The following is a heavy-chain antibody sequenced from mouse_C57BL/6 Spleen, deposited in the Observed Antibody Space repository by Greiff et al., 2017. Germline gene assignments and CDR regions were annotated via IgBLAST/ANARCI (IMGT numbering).Heavy chain of an antibody. CDR2: IDPANGNT. D-gene: IGHD1-1*01. CDR3: ASSYYYGSSYVWYFDV. J-gene: IGHJ1*03. V-gene: IGHV14-3*01. Sequence: EVKLQESVAELVRPGASVKLSCTASGFNIKNTYMHWVKQRPEQGLEWIGRIDPANGNTKYAPKFQGKATITADTSSNTAYLQLSSLTSEDTAIYYCASSYYYGSSYVWYFDVWGTGTTVTVSS. CDR1: GFNIKNTY.